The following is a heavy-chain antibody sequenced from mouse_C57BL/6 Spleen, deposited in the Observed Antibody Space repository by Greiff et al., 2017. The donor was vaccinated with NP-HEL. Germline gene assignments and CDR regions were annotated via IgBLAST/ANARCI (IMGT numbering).Heavy chain of an antibody. D-gene: IGHD1-1*01. V-gene: IGHV1-52*01. J-gene: IGHJ2*01. CDR1: GYTFTSYW. Sequence: VKQSCKASGYTFTSYWMHWVKQRPIQGLEWIGNIDPSDSETHYNQKFKDKATLTVDKSSSTAYMQPSSLTSEDSAVYYCARYGYGSSPNFDYWGQGTTLTVSS. CDR2: IDPSDSET. CDR3: ARYGYGSSPNFDY.